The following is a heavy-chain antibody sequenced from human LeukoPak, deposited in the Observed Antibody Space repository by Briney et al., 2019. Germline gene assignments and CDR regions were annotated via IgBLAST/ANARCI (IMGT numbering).Heavy chain of an antibody. CDR3: AKEHSDEAFDI. Sequence: GGSLRLSCAASGFTFSNAWMSWVRQAPGKGLEWVGRIKSKTDGGTTDYAAPVKGRFTISRDDSKNTLYLQMNSLRAEDTALYYCAKEHSDEAFDIWGQGTMVTVSS. V-gene: IGHV3-15*01. J-gene: IGHJ3*02. CDR1: GFTFSNAW. CDR2: IKSKTDGGTT.